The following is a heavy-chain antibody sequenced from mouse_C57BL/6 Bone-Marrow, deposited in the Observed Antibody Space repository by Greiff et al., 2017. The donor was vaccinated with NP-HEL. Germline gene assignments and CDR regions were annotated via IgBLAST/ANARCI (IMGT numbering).Heavy chain of an antibody. CDR1: GFSLSTFGMG. CDR2: IWWDDDK. CDR3: ARTREYYDYWYFDV. Sequence: QVTLKESGPGILQPSQTLSLTCSFSGFSLSTFGMGVGWIRQPSGQGLEWLAHIWWDDDKYYNPALKSRPTISKDTSNNQVFLKIANVDTADTATYYCARTREYYDYWYFDVWGTGTTVTVSS. V-gene: IGHV8-8*01. J-gene: IGHJ1*03. D-gene: IGHD2-4*01.